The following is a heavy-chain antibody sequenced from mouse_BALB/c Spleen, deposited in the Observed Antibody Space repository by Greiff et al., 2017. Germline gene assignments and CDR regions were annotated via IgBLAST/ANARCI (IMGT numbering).Heavy chain of an antibody. CDR2: ISTYYGDA. CDR3: AGTKRYGVDY. CDR1: GYTFTDYA. Sequence: QVQLQQSGAELVRPGVSVKISCKGSGYTFTDYAMHWVKQSHAKSLEWIGVISTYYGDASYNQKFKGKATMTVDKSSSTAYMELARLTSEDSAIYYYAGTKRYGVDYWGQGTTLTVSS. V-gene: IGHV1S137*01. J-gene: IGHJ2*01. D-gene: IGHD2-14*01.